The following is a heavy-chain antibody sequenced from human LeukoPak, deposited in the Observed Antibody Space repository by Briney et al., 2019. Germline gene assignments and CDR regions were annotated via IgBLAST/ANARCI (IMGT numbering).Heavy chain of an antibody. CDR1: GYSVSSNSAT. J-gene: IGHJ4*02. Sequence: SQTLSPTCAISGYSVSSNSATWAWIRQSPSRGLEWLGRTYYRSKWYNDYAVSVKSRIIINADTSKNQFSLQLNSVVPEDTAVYYCARKFGYDYDYWGQGTLVIVSS. CDR2: TYYRSKWYN. V-gene: IGHV6-1*01. CDR3: ARKFGYDYDY. D-gene: IGHD5-12*01.